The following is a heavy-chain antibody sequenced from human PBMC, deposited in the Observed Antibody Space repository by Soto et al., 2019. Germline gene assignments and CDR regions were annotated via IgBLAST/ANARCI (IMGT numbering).Heavy chain of an antibody. D-gene: IGHD1-26*01. CDR2: ISSSSSTI. CDR3: ARDSGSWPSWFDP. Sequence: TGGSLILSCAASGFTFSTYNMQWVRQAPGKGLEWVSYISSSSSTIHYADSVKGRFSVSRDNAKNSLYLQVNSLRAEDTAVYYCARDSGSWPSWFDPWGQGTQVTVS. CDR1: GFTFSTYN. V-gene: IGHV3-48*01. J-gene: IGHJ5*02.